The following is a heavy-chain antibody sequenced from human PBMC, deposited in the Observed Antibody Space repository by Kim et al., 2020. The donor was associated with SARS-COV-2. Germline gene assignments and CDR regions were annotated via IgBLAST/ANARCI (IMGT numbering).Heavy chain of an antibody. CDR2: ISYDGSNK. CDR1: GFTFSSYG. V-gene: IGHV3-30*18. D-gene: IGHD5-12*01. J-gene: IGHJ4*02. Sequence: GGSLRLSCAASGFTFSSYGMHWVRQAPGKGLEWVAVISYDGSNKYYADSVKGRFTISRDNSKNTLYLQMNSLRAEDTAVYYCAKERMATYDYWGQGTLVTVSS. CDR3: AKERMATYDY.